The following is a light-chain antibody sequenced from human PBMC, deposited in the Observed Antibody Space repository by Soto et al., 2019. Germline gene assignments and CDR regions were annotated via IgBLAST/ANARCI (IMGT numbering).Light chain of an antibody. J-gene: IGLJ1*01. V-gene: IGLV2-14*03. CDR3: CSYTSSSTHV. Sequence: QSALTQPASVSGSPGQSITISCTGTSSDVGGYNFVSWYQQHPGKVPKLMIFDVNRRPSGVSDRFSGSKSGNTASLTISWLQDEDEGDYYCCSYTSSSTHVFGSGPKLTVL. CDR2: DVN. CDR1: SSDVGGYNF.